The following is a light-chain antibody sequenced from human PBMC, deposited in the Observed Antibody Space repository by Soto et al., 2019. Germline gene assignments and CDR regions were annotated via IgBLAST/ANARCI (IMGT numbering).Light chain of an antibody. CDR1: SSDVGGYNY. CDR3: SSYTRSSTLV. J-gene: IGLJ1*01. Sequence: QSALTQPASVSGSPGQSITISCTGTSSDVGGYNYVSWYQQHPGKAPKLMIYEVSNRPSGVSNRFSGSKSGNTASLTISGLQAEDEADYYCSSYTRSSTLVFGTGTMLTVL. CDR2: EVS. V-gene: IGLV2-14*01.